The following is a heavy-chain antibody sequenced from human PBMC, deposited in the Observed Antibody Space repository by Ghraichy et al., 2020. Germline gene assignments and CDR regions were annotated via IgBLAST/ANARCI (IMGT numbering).Heavy chain of an antibody. CDR1: GFTFSSYS. CDR2: ISSSSSTI. CDR3: ARDSESGYSSGWYYFDY. V-gene: IGHV3-48*02. J-gene: IGHJ4*02. Sequence: GGSLRLSCAASGFTFSSYSMNWVRQAPGKGLEWVSYISSSSSTIYYADSVKGRFTISRDNAKNSLYLQMNSLRDEDTAVYYCARDSESGYSSGWYYFDYWGQGTLVTVSS. D-gene: IGHD6-19*01.